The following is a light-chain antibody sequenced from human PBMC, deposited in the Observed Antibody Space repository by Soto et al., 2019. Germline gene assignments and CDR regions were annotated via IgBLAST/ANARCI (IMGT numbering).Light chain of an antibody. CDR1: QSVSSSY. V-gene: IGKV3-20*01. CDR2: GAD. Sequence: IGLTLSPGTLSLSPGERATLSCRASQSVSSSYLAWYQQKPGQAPRLLIYGADSRATGIPDRFSGSGSGTDFSLTIGRLEPEDFAVYFCQQYGSSPLPFGGGTKADIK. CDR3: QQYGSSPLP. J-gene: IGKJ4*01.